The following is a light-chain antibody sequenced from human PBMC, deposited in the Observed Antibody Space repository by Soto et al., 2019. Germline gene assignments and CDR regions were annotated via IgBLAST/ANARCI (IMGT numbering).Light chain of an antibody. Sequence: EIVLTQSPATLSLSPGERATLSCRASQSVSSYLAWYQQKPGQAPRLLIYDASNRATGIPARFSGSGSGTDLTLTICSLEPEDFAVYYCQQRSNWPGTFGQGTKVEIK. CDR2: DAS. CDR3: QQRSNWPGT. J-gene: IGKJ1*01. V-gene: IGKV3-11*01. CDR1: QSVSSY.